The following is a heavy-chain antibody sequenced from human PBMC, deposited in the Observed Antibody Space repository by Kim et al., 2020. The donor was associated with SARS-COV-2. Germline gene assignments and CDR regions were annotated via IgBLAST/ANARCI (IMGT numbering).Heavy chain of an antibody. J-gene: IGHJ4*02. CDR3: ATVARTYYYDSSGYGTFDY. Sequence: ASVKVSCKVSGYTLTELSMHWVRQAPGKGLEWMGGFDPEDGETIYAQKFQGRVTMTEDTSTDTAYMELSSLRSEDTAVYYCATVARTYYYDSSGYGTFDYWGQGTLVTVSS. D-gene: IGHD3-22*01. V-gene: IGHV1-24*01. CDR2: FDPEDGET. CDR1: GYTLTELS.